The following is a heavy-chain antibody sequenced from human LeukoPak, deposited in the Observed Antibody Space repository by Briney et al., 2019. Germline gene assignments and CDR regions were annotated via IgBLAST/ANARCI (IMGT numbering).Heavy chain of an antibody. Sequence: ASVKVSCKASGYTFPSYGISWVRQAPGQGLEWMGWISAYNGNTNYAQKLQGRVTMTTDTSTSTAYMELRSLRSDDTAVYYCASSGSRITMIVVPDLMQYWGLGTLVTVSS. J-gene: IGHJ4*02. CDR2: ISAYNGNT. CDR1: GYTFPSYG. V-gene: IGHV1-18*01. D-gene: IGHD3-22*01. CDR3: ASSGSRITMIVVPDLMQY.